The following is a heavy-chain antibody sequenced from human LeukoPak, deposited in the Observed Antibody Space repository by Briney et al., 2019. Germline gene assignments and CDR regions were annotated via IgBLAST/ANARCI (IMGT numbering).Heavy chain of an antibody. CDR2: ISGSGGST. J-gene: IGHJ6*03. D-gene: IGHD6-13*01. CDR3: AKFIAAAGTPDYYYYYMDV. V-gene: IGHV3-23*01. CDR1: GFTFSSYG. Sequence: PGGSLRLSCAASGFTFSSYGMSWVRQAPGKGLEWVSAISGSGGSTYYADSVKGRFTISRDNSKNTLYLQMNSLRAEDTAVYYCAKFIAAAGTPDYYYYYMDVWGKGTTVTIS.